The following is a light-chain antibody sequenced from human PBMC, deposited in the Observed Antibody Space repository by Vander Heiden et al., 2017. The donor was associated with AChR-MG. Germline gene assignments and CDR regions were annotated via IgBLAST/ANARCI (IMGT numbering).Light chain of an antibody. CDR2: GAS. J-gene: IGKJ1*01. CDR1: QRVSSN. CDR3: QQCNHWPAT. V-gene: IGKV3-15*01. Sequence: ELVITQSPATLSVSRGERATLPCRASQRVSSNIGWYQQKPGKAPRLLIYGASRRATGIPARFSGSGSGTEFTLTISSLQSDSFAVYYCQQCNHWPATFGQGTKVEIK.